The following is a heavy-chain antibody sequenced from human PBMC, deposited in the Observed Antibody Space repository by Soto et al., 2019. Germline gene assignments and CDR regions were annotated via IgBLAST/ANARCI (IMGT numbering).Heavy chain of an antibody. Sequence: QVQLQESGPGLVKPSETLSLTCTVSGGSISSYYWSWIRQPPGKGLEWIGYIYYSGSTNYSPSLKSRVTISVDMSKNQFSLNLSSVTAADTAVYSCAREGVSSSWYYYYALDVWGQGTTVTVSS. D-gene: IGHD6-13*01. V-gene: IGHV4-59*01. CDR1: GGSISSYY. CDR3: AREGVSSSWYYYYALDV. J-gene: IGHJ6*02. CDR2: IYYSGST.